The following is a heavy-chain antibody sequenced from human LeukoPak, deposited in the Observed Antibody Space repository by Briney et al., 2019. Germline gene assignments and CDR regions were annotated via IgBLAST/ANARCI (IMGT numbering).Heavy chain of an antibody. CDR1: GFTFTSHA. CDR3: AKDIYADLGGVDY. J-gene: IGHJ4*02. CDR2: ISGSGGST. V-gene: IGHV3-23*01. Sequence: GGSLRLSCAASGFTFTSHAMSWVRQAPGKGLEWVSTISGSGGSTYSTYTDSSTFYADSVKGRFTISKDNSKNTLYLQMNSLRAEDAAIYYCAKDIYADLGGVDYWGQGTLVTVSS. D-gene: IGHD4-17*01.